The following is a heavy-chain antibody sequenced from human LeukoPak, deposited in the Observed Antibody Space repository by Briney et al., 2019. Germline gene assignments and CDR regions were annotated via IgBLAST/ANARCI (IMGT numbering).Heavy chain of an antibody. D-gene: IGHD2-15*01. J-gene: IGHJ5*02. CDR3: AREVVAATRDGVDP. CDR2: IYYSAST. V-gene: IGHV4-30-4*08. CDR1: GGSISSGDYY. Sequence: SQTLSLTCTVSGGSISSGDYYWSWIRQPPGNGLEWIGYIYYSASTYYNPSLKSRVTISVDTSKNQFSLKLSSVTAADTAVYYCAREVVAATRDGVDPWGQGTLVTVSS.